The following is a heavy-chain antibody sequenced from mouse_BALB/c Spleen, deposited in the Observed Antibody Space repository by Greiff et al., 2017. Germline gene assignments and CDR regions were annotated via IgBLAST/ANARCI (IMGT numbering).Heavy chain of an antibody. V-gene: IGHV1-39*01. CDR3: ARDGGSSNYWYFDV. Sequence: HVKQSGPELEKPGASVKISCKASGYSFTGYNMNWVKQSNGQSLEWIGNIDPYYGGTSYNQKFKGKATLTVDKSSSTAYMQLKSLTSEDSAVYYCARDGGSSNYWYFDVWGAGTTVTVSS. J-gene: IGHJ1*01. D-gene: IGHD1-1*01. CDR2: IDPYYGGT. CDR1: GYSFTGYN.